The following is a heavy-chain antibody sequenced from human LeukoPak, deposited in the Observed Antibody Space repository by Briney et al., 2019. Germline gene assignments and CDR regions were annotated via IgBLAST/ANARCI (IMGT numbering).Heavy chain of an antibody. CDR2: MNPNSGNT. D-gene: IGHD5-18*01. CDR3: ASGYSYGPDAFDY. J-gene: IGHJ4*02. Sequence: ASVKVSCKASGYTFISYYLHWVRQAPGQGLEWMGWMNPNSGNTGYAQKFQGRVTMTRNTSISTAYMELSSLRSEDTAVYYCASGYSYGPDAFDYWGQGTLVTVSS. CDR1: GYTFISYY. V-gene: IGHV1-8*02.